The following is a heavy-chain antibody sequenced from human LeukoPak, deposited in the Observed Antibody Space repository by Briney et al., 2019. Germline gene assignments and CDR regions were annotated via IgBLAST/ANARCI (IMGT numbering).Heavy chain of an antibody. CDR1: GGSISSYY. CDR3: ARVRYCEAFDI. D-gene: IGHD2-8*02. CDR2: IYSYGSN. Sequence: PSETLSLTCTVSGGSISSYYWSWIPHPPGKGLEWIGYIYSYGSNNYNPSLKRRVTISVGTSKNQSSLKLSSVTAADTAVYYCARVRYCEAFDIWGQGTMVTVSS. J-gene: IGHJ3*02. V-gene: IGHV4-59*01.